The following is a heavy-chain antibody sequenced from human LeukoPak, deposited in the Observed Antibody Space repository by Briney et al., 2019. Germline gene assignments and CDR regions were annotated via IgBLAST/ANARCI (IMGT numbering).Heavy chain of an antibody. CDR3: ATETIGRHYDY. J-gene: IGHJ4*02. D-gene: IGHD1-14*01. V-gene: IGHV3-21*01. CDR1: GFTFSSCG. Sequence: GGSLRLSCAASGFTFSSCGLNWVRQAPGKGLEWVSSIGPAGTDRYYADPVRGRFTISRDNAKNSMYLQMDSLGDEDTAVYYCATETIGRHYDYWGQGTLLTDSS. CDR2: IGPAGTDR.